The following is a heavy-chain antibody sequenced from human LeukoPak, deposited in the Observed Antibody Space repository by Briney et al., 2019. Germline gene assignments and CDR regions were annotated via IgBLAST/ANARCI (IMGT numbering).Heavy chain of an antibody. CDR2: ISSDGSNK. D-gene: IGHD3-10*01. CDR3: AKDGLWFGDLTYFDY. V-gene: IGHV3-30*16. J-gene: IGHJ4*02. CDR1: GYTFSDHH. Sequence: GASVKVSCKSSGYTFSDHHILWVRQAPGQGLEWVAVISSDGSNKYYADSVKGRFTISRDNSKNTLFLQMNSLRAEDTAVYYCAKDGLWFGDLTYFDYWGQGTLVTVSS.